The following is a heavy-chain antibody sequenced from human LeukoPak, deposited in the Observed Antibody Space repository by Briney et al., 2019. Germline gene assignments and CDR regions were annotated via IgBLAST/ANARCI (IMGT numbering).Heavy chain of an antibody. J-gene: IGHJ4*02. V-gene: IGHV1-69*05. Sequence: SVKVSCKASGGTFSSYAISWVRQAPGQGLEWMGGIIPIFGTANYAQKFQGRVTMTRNTSISTAYMELSSLRSEDTAVYYCARGDTYYYGSGSYCDYWGQGTLVTVSS. CDR1: GGTFSSYA. CDR3: ARGDTYYYGSGSYCDY. D-gene: IGHD3-10*01. CDR2: IIPIFGTA.